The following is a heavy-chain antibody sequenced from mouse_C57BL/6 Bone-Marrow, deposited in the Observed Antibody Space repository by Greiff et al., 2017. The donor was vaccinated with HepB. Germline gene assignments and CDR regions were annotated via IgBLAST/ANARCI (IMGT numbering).Heavy chain of an antibody. CDR2: INPNNGGT. Sequence: VQLQQSGPELVKPGASVKISCKASGYTFTDYYMNWVKQSHGKSLEWIGDINPNNGGTSYNQKFKGKATLTVDKSSSTAYMKLRSLTSEDSAVYYCARGGYYDYDRFAYWGQGTLVTVSA. D-gene: IGHD2-4*01. J-gene: IGHJ3*01. CDR3: ARGGYYDYDRFAY. V-gene: IGHV1-26*01. CDR1: GYTFTDYY.